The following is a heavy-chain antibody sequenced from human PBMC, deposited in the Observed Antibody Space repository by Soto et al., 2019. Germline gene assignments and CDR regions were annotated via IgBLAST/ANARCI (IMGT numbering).Heavy chain of an antibody. CDR3: AKESGPRKPFDF. CDR1: GFTFSNYG. CDR2: LDGGGDTT. J-gene: IGHJ4*01. Sequence: GGSLRLSCAASGFTFSNYGMNWVRQAPGKGLEWVSALDGGGDTTFYADSVKGRFTISRDNSKNTLYLQMNSLRAADTAVYYCAKESGPRKPFDFWGQGTLVTVSS. V-gene: IGHV3-23*01.